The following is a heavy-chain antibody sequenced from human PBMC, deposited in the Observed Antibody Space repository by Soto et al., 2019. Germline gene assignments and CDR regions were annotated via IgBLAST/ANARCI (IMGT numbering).Heavy chain of an antibody. V-gene: IGHV4-31*03. J-gene: IGHJ5*02. CDR3: ARVGYCTNGVCSTIGGDWFDP. Sequence: SETLSLTCTVSGGSISSGGYYWSWIRQHPGKGLEWIGYIYYSGSTYYNPSLKSRVTISVDTSKNQFSLKLSSVTAADTAVYYCARVGYCTNGVCSTIGGDWFDPWGQGTLVTVSS. CDR1: GGSISSGGYY. D-gene: IGHD2-8*01. CDR2: IYYSGST.